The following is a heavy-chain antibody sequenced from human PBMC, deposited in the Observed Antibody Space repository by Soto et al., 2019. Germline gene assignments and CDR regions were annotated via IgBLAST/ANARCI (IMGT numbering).Heavy chain of an antibody. CDR1: GGSITSGGYS. Sequence: SETLSLTCAVSGGSITSGGYSWTWIRQPPGRGLEWIGYIYNSGSTYYNPSLRSRVTISVDRSRHQFSLRLTSVTAADTAVYYCARQVPPGIALFDPWGQGTLVTVSS. J-gene: IGHJ5*02. CDR3: ARQVPPGIALFDP. V-gene: IGHV4-30-2*01. CDR2: IYNSGST. D-gene: IGHD6-13*01.